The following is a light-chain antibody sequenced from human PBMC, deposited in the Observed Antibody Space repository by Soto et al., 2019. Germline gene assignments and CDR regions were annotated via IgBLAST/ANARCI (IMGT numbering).Light chain of an antibody. V-gene: IGLV2-14*03. CDR3: SSFTTNNTRV. Sequence: QSVLAQPAAVSGSPGQSIAISCTGTGSDVGGYNYVSWYQKHPGKAPKLMISDVSNRPSGVSNRFSGSKSGNTASLTISGLQAEDEADYYCSSFTTNNTRVFGGGTQLTVL. J-gene: IGLJ3*02. CDR1: GSDVGGYNY. CDR2: DVS.